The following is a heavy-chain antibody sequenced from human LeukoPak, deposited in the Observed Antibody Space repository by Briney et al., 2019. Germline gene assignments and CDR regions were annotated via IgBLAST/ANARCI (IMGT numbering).Heavy chain of an antibody. CDR1: GGSISSGGYY. Sequence: PSETLSLTCTVSGGSISSGGYYWSWIRQHPGKGLEWIGYIYYSGSTYYNPSLKSRVTISVDTPKNQFSLKLSSVTAADTAVYYCARVGRGSGYSRYYYYYYTDVWGKGTTVTVSS. V-gene: IGHV4-31*03. J-gene: IGHJ6*03. CDR3: ARVGRGSGYSRYYYYYYTDV. D-gene: IGHD3-3*01. CDR2: IYYSGST.